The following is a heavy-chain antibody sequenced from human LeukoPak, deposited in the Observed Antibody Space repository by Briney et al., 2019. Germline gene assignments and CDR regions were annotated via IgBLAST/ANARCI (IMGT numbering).Heavy chain of an antibody. CDR3: ATPRGSYDAFDI. J-gene: IGHJ3*02. V-gene: IGHV3-23*01. CDR1: GFTFSSYA. CDR2: ISGSGVGT. Sequence: PGGSLRLSCAASGFTFSSYAMSWVRQAPGKGLEWVSAISGSGVGTYYADSVKGRFTISRDNSKNTLYLQMNSLRAEDTAVYFCATPRGSYDAFDIWGQGTMVTVSS. D-gene: IGHD1-26*01.